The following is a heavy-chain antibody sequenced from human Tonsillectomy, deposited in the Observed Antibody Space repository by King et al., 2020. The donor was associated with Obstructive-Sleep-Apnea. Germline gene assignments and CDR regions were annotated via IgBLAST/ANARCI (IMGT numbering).Heavy chain of an antibody. CDR2: ISYDGSNK. V-gene: IGHV3-30*04. J-gene: IGHJ4*02. Sequence: VQLVESGGGVVQPGRSLRLSCAASGFTFSSYAMHLVRQAPGKGLEWVAVISYDGSNKYYADSVKGRVTISRDNSKNTLYLQMNSLRAEDTAVYYCARGLRLGELSPIDYWGQGTLVTVSS. D-gene: IGHD3-16*02. CDR3: ARGLRLGELSPIDY. CDR1: GFTFSSYA.